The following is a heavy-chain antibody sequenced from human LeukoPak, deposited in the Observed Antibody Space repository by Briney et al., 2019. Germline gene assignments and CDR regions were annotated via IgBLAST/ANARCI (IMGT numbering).Heavy chain of an antibody. V-gene: IGHV3-23*01. Sequence: QPGGSLRLSCAPSGFTFSSYAMSWVRQAPRKGLEWVSAISGSGGSKYYADSAKGRFTISRDNSKNTLYLQMNSLRAEDTAVYYCAKDRSYDFWSGWFWAYWGQGTLVTVSS. J-gene: IGHJ4*02. CDR3: AKDRSYDFWSGWFWAY. CDR2: ISGSGGSK. CDR1: GFTFSSYA. D-gene: IGHD3-3*01.